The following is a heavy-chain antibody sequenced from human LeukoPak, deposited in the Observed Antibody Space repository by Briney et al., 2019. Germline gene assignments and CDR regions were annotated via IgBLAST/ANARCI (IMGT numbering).Heavy chain of an antibody. J-gene: IGHJ4*02. V-gene: IGHV3-7*01. CDR1: GFTFSRYW. Sequence: GGSPRLSCAAAGFTFSRYWMSWVRQAKGKGLECVAKIKEDGSEKHYVDSVKGRFTISRDNAKNSLYLQMNSLRAEDTAVYYCARDYTGGWNDYWGQGTLVTVSS. CDR3: ARDYTGGWNDY. D-gene: IGHD7-27*01. CDR2: IKEDGSEK.